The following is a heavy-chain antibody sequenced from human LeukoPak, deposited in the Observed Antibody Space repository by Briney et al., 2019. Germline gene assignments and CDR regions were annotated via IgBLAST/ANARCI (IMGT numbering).Heavy chain of an antibody. J-gene: IGHJ5*02. CDR1: GGSFSGYY. D-gene: IGHD5-24*01. CDR2: INHSGST. CDR3: ARVRRWLQWGSCFDP. V-gene: IGHV4-34*01. Sequence: PSETLSLTCAVYGGSFSGYYWSWIRQPPGKGLEWIGEINHSGSTNYNPSLKSRVTISVDTSKNQFSLKLSSVTAGDTAVYYCARVRRWLQWGSCFDPWGQGTLVTVPS.